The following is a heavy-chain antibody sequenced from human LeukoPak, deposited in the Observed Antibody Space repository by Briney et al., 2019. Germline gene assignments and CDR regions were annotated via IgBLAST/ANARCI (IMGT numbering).Heavy chain of an antibody. Sequence: GGSLRLSCAASGFTFSSNWMHWVRQAPGKGLVWVSRIYTDGSSTTYADSVKGRFTTSRDNAKNALHLQMNSLTAEDTAVYYCVLDLFSSFAFDIWGQGTMVTVSS. D-gene: IGHD3/OR15-3a*01. CDR2: IYTDGSST. CDR3: VLDLFSSFAFDI. J-gene: IGHJ3*02. V-gene: IGHV3-74*01. CDR1: GFTFSSNW.